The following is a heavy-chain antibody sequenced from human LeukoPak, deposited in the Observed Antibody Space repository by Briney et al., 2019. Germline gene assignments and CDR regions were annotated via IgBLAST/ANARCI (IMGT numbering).Heavy chain of an antibody. Sequence: ASVKVSCKASGYTFTNYYVHWVRQAPGQGLEWMGWINPNSGGTNYAQKFQGRVTMTRDTSISTAYMELSRLRSDDTAVYYCASHTPYYDFWQFDPWGQGTLVTVSS. V-gene: IGHV1-2*02. CDR1: GYTFTNYY. D-gene: IGHD3-3*01. J-gene: IGHJ5*02. CDR2: INPNSGGT. CDR3: ASHTPYYDFWQFDP.